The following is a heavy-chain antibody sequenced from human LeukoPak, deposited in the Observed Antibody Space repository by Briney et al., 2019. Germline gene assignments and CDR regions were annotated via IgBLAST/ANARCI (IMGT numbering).Heavy chain of an antibody. CDR3: ARRYYDSSGYYFDAFDI. CDR2: IYNGGST. D-gene: IGHD3-22*01. V-gene: IGHV3-53*01. Sequence: GGSLRLSCAASGFTVSTNYMSWVRQAPGKGLEWVSVIYNGGSTNYADSVKGRFTISRDNSKNTLYLQMNSLRAEDTAMYYCARRYYDSSGYYFDAFDIWGQGTMVTVSS. CDR1: GFTVSTNY. J-gene: IGHJ3*02.